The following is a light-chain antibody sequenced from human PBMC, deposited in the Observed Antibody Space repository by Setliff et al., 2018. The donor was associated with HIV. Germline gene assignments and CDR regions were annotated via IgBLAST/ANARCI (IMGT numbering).Light chain of an antibody. Sequence: SVLTQPASVSGSPGQSITISCTGTSSDIGGYNYVSWYQQHPGKAPKLMIYEVSHRPSGVSNRFSGSKSGNTASLTISGLQAEDEADYYCSSYTSSSTLNYVFGTGTKVTVL. CDR3: SSYTSSSTLNYV. CDR1: SSDIGGYNY. CDR2: EVS. V-gene: IGLV2-14*01. J-gene: IGLJ1*01.